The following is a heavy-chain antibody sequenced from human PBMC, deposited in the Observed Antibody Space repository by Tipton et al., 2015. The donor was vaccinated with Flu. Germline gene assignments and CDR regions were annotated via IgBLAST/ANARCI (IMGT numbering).Heavy chain of an antibody. CDR1: GGSFSGYH. CDR2: MYHSGNS. CDR3: ARQGAKVDAFDI. J-gene: IGHJ3*02. V-gene: IGHV4-38-2*01. Sequence: TLSLTCAVYGGSFSGYHWGWIRQPPGKGLEWIGRMYHSGNSYYNPSLKTRVTISVDTSRNQFTLNLSSVTAADTAVYYCARQGAKVDAFDIWGQGTMVTVSS.